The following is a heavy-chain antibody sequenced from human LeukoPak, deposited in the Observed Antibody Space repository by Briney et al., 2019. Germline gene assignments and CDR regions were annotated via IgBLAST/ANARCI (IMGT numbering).Heavy chain of an antibody. V-gene: IGHV3-66*02. CDR2: IYSGGDT. J-gene: IGHJ4*02. CDR1: GFTVSADY. CDR3: ARGTGY. Sequence: GGSLRLSCAAFGFTVSADYMSWVRQAPGKGLEWVSIIYSGGDTYYADSVKGRFTISRDNSKNTLYLQMNSLRAEDTAVYYCARGTGYWGQGTLVTVSS.